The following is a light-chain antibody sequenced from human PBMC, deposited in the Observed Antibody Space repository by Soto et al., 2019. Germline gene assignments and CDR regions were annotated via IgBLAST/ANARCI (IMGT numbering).Light chain of an antibody. CDR3: QSYDNSLTALYV. CDR2: GNN. J-gene: IGLJ1*01. CDR1: SSNIGANYD. Sequence: QSVLTQSPSVSGAPGQRVTISCTGSSSNIGANYDVHWYQHLPGKAPKLLIYGNNIRPSGVPDRFSGSRSGTSASLAITGLLAYDEADYYCQSYDNSLTALYVFGTGTKLTVL. V-gene: IGLV1-40*01.